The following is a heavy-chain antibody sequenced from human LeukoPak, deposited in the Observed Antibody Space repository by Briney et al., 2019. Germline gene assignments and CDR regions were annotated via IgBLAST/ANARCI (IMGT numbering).Heavy chain of an antibody. D-gene: IGHD3-22*01. J-gene: IGHJ4*02. V-gene: IGHV3-53*01. CDR1: GFTVSSNY. CDR3: ARITYYYDSSGYPRFDY. Sequence: GGSLRLSCAASGFTVSSNYMSWVRQAPGKGLEWVSVIYSVGSTYYADSVKGRLTISRDNSKNTLYLQMNSLRAEDTAVYYCARITYYYDSSGYPRFDYWGQGTLVTVSS. CDR2: IYSVGST.